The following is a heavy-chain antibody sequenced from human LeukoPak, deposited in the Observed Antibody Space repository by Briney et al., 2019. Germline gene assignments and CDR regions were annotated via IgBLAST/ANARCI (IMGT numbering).Heavy chain of an antibody. CDR2: INHSGST. CDR1: GGSFSGYY. J-gene: IGHJ4*02. Sequence: PSETLSLTWAVYGGSFSGYYWSWIRQPPGKGLEWIGEINHSGSTNYNPSLKSRVTISVDTSKNQFSLKLSSVTAADTAVYYCARGPPYYFDYWGQGTLVTVSS. CDR3: ARGPPYYFDY. V-gene: IGHV4-34*01.